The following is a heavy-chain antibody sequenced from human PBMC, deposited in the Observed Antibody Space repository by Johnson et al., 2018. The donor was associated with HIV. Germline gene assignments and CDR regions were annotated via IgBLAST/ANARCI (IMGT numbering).Heavy chain of an antibody. Sequence: VQLVESGGGVVQPGRSLILSCAASGFTFNDYAMHWVRQAPGKGLEWVSGISWNSGSIGYSDSAKGRFTISRDNSKNTLYLQMNSLRAGDTAVYHCAREGAWEVRPGAFDIWGQGTTVTVSS. V-gene: IGHV3-9*01. CDR3: AREGAWEVRPGAFDI. D-gene: IGHD1-26*01. CDR1: GFTFNDYA. CDR2: ISWNSGSI. J-gene: IGHJ3*02.